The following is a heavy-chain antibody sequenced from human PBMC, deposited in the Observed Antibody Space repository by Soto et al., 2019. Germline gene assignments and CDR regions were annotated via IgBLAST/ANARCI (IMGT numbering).Heavy chain of an antibody. J-gene: IGHJ5*02. CDR2: INHSGST. D-gene: IGHD7-27*01. CDR3: ARPLGWFDP. V-gene: IGHV4-34*01. CDR1: GGSFSGYY. Sequence: PSETLSLTCAVYGGSFSGYYWSWIRQPPGKGLEWIGEINHSGSTNYNPSLKSRVTISVDTSKNQFSPKLSSVTAADTAVYYCARPLGWFDPWGQGTLVTVSS.